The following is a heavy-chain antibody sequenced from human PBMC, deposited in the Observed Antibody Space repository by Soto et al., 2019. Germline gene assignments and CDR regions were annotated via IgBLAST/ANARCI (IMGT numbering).Heavy chain of an antibody. CDR3: GRDRRFGNGYNWRFDS. V-gene: IGHV3-30-3*01. CDR2: VSFDGSNK. CDR1: GFSFSSYS. D-gene: IGHD1-1*01. Sequence: QVQLVESGGGVVQPGRSLRLSCAASGFSFSSYSMHWVRQAPGKGLEWVAVVSFDGSNKYYANSVKDRFTVSRDNSKIMTYVQMNSTKPEDAAVYYCGRDRRFGNGYNWRFDSWGQGTLVTVSS. J-gene: IGHJ4*02.